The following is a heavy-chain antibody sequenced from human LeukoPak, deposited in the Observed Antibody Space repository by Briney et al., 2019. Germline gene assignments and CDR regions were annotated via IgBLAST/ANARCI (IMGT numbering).Heavy chain of an antibody. V-gene: IGHV3-23*01. J-gene: IGHJ4*02. D-gene: IGHD2-15*01. Sequence: GGSLRLSCAASGLTFSNYAMSWVRQAPGKGLEWVSGISGSGGSTYYADSVKGRFTISRDNSKNTLYLQMNSLRAKDTAVYFCAKGARYCSGGSCFDEYYFDYWGQGTLVTVSS. CDR1: GLTFSNYA. CDR2: ISGSGGST. CDR3: AKGARYCSGGSCFDEYYFDY.